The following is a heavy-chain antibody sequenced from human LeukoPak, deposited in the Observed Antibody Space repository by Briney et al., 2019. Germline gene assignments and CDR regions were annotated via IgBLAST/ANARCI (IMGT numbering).Heavy chain of an antibody. J-gene: IGHJ3*02. CDR2: IHHSGST. V-gene: IGHV4-4*02. CDR1: GGSISTNNW. D-gene: IGHD1-26*01. Sequence: PSGTLSLTCAVSGGSISTNNWWTWVRQPPGKGLEWIGEIHHSGSTDYNPSLKRRVTTSPDKSKNQFSLTLTSVTAADTAVYFCARAPLSGTYYTDAFDIWGQGTMVTVSS. CDR3: ARAPLSGTYYTDAFDI.